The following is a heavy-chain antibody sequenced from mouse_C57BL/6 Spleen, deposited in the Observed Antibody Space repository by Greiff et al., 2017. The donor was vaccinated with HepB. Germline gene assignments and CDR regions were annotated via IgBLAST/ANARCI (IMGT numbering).Heavy chain of an antibody. V-gene: IGHV1-81*01. Sequence: VQRVESGAELARPGASVKLSCKASGYTFTSYGISWVKQRTGQGLEWIGEIYPRSGNTYYNEKFKGKATLTADKSSSTAYMELRSLTSEDSAVYFCAREGVITTVVATRLYAMDYWGQGTSVTVSS. CDR2: IYPRSGNT. CDR3: AREGVITTVVATRLYAMDY. CDR1: GYTFTSYG. J-gene: IGHJ4*01. D-gene: IGHD1-1*01.